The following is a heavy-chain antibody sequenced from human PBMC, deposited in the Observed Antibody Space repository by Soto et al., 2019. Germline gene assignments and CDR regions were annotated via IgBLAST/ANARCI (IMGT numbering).Heavy chain of an antibody. CDR2: INAGNGNT. CDR3: ARVLHGDYESNWFDP. D-gene: IGHD4-17*01. V-gene: IGHV1-3*01. Sequence: ASVKVSCKASGYTFTSYAMHWVRQAPGQRLEWMGWINAGNGNTKYSQKFQGRVTITRDTSASTAYMELSSLRSEDTAVYYCARVLHGDYESNWFDPWGQGTLVTVSS. J-gene: IGHJ5*02. CDR1: GYTFTSYA.